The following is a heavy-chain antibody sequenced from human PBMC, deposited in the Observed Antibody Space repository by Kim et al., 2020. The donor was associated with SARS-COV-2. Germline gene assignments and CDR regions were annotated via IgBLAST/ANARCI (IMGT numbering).Heavy chain of an antibody. CDR3: AKEFLVSNGPDAFDI. D-gene: IGHD3-3*01. Sequence: GGSLRLSCAASGFTFSNFAMSWVRQAPGKGLEWVSAIRNDGGRTHYADSVKGRFTVSRDSSKNTLFLQMNSLRAEDTAVYYCAKEFLVSNGPDAFDIWG. V-gene: IGHV3-23*01. J-gene: IGHJ3*02. CDR2: IRNDGGRT. CDR1: GFTFSNFA.